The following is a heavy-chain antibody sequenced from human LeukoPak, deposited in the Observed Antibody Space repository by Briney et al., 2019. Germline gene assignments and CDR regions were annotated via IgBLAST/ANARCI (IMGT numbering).Heavy chain of an antibody. CDR1: GFTVTSNY. CDR2: IYSGGST. D-gene: IGHD6-13*01. V-gene: IGHV3-66*01. J-gene: IGHJ4*02. CDR3: ARGGERLAATRY. Sequence: PGGSLRLACAASGFTVTSNYMSWVRQAPGKGLEWVSVIYSGGSTYYSDSVKGRFTISTDNSKNTLYLQMNSLRAEDTAVYYCARGGERLAATRYWGQGTLVTVSS.